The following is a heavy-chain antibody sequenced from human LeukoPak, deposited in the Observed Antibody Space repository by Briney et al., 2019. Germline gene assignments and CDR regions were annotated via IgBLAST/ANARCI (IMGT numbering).Heavy chain of an antibody. V-gene: IGHV3-66*01. Sequence: GGSLRLSCAASGFTVSSNYMSWVRQAPGKGLEWVSVNYSGGSTYYADSVKGRFTISRDNSKNTLYLQMNSLRAEDTAVYYCARWDYGDSRSFQHWGQGTLVTVSS. CDR1: GFTVSSNY. CDR2: NYSGGST. CDR3: ARWDYGDSRSFQH. J-gene: IGHJ1*01. D-gene: IGHD4-17*01.